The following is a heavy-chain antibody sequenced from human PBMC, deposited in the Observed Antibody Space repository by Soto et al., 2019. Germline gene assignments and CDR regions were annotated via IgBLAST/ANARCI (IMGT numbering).Heavy chain of an antibody. CDR1: GGSFSGYY. CDR3: ARGTCIRSAFDI. CDR2: INHSGST. D-gene: IGHD2-8*01. V-gene: IGHV4-34*01. J-gene: IGHJ3*02. Sequence: QVQLQQWGAGLSKPSETLSLTCAVYGGSFSGYYWSWIRQPPGKGLEWIGEINHSGSTNYNPSLKSRXXIXVXXSKNQFSLKLSSVTDADTAVYYCARGTCIRSAFDIGGQGTMVTVSS.